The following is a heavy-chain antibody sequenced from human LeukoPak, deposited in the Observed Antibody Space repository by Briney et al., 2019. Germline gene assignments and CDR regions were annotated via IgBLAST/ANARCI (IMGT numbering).Heavy chain of an antibody. J-gene: IGHJ4*02. CDR1: GFTLPYG. CDR2: VSATGYTT. D-gene: IGHD3-22*01. CDR3: AKGAVGKTESSGYPPHFDY. Sequence: GGSLRLSCVVSGFTLPYGMSWVRQAPGKGLEWVSYVSATGYTTSYADSVKGRFTISRDNAKNPVFLQMDSLRADDTAVYYCAKGAVGKTESSGYPPHFDYWGQGTLVTVSS. V-gene: IGHV3-23*01.